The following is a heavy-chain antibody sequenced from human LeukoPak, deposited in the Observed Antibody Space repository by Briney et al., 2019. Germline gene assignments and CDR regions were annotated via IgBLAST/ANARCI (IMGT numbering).Heavy chain of an antibody. CDR3: ARLVSPRYFDY. D-gene: IGHD6-6*01. CDR1: GFTFTNYA. CDR2: IGSSGGTT. J-gene: IGHJ4*02. Sequence: GGSLRLSCAASGFTFTNYAMNWVRQAPGKGLEWLSAIGSSGGTTCYADSVKGRFTISRDNSKNTLYLQMNSLRAEDTAVYYCARLVSPRYFDYWGQGTLVTVSS. V-gene: IGHV3-23*01.